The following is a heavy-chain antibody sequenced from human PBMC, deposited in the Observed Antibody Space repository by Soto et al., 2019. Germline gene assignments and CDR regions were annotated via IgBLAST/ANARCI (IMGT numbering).Heavy chain of an antibody. V-gene: IGHV4-31*03. D-gene: IGHD3-16*02. Sequence: QVQLQESGPGLVKPSQTLSLTCTVSGGSISSGGYYWSWIRQRPGKGLEWIGYIYYSGSTYYNPSLKSRVTISVDTSKNQFSLKLSSVTAADTAVYYCARGLTLYDYIWGSYRYHLYFDYWGQGTLVTVSS. CDR2: IYYSGST. CDR3: ARGLTLYDYIWGSYRYHLYFDY. J-gene: IGHJ4*02. CDR1: GGSISSGGYY.